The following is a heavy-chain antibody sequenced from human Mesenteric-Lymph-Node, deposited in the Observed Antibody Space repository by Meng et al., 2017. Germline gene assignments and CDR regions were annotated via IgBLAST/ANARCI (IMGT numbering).Heavy chain of an antibody. Sequence: GESLKISCKGSGYSFTSYWIGWVRQMPGKGLEWMGITYPGDSATRYSPSFHGQITNSADKSISTTNLRWSILKASDTAMYCCAGHGTPGIAGAGTARADFDYWGQGTLVTVSS. CDR2: TYPGDSAT. CDR3: AGHGTPGIAGAGTARADFDY. D-gene: IGHD6-13*01. J-gene: IGHJ4*02. CDR1: GYSFTSYW. V-gene: IGHV5-51*01.